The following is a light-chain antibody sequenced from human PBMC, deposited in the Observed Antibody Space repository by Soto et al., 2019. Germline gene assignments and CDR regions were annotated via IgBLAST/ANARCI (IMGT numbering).Light chain of an antibody. CDR1: SSNIGNNY. J-gene: IGLJ3*02. Sequence: QAVVTQPPSVSAAPGQKVTISCSGGSSNIGNNYVAWYQQLPGAAPQLLIYDNSERPSGIPGRFSGSKSGTSATLGISGLQTGDEADYYCGTWDSSLSAWVFGGGTKVTVL. CDR2: DNS. V-gene: IGLV1-51*01. CDR3: GTWDSSLSAWV.